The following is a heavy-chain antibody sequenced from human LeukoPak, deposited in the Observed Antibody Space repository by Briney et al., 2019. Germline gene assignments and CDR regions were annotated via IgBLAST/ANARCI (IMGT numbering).Heavy chain of an antibody. CDR1: GFSLSTNGVG. Sequence: SGPTLLKPTQTLTLTCTFSGFSLSTNGVGVGWIRQPPGVALEWLALIYWDDDKRYSPSLKSRLTITQDTSTNQVVLTMTNMDPVDTATYYCAHTRCTSTSCYKDFDYWGQGTLVTVSS. CDR3: AHTRCTSTSCYKDFDY. J-gene: IGHJ4*02. CDR2: IYWDDDK. V-gene: IGHV2-5*02. D-gene: IGHD2-2*01.